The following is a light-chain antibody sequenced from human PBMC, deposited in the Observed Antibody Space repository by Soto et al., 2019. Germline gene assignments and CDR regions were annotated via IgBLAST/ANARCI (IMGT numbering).Light chain of an antibody. Sequence: QSVLTQPPSASASLGASVKLTCTLSSGHSTYAIAWHQQQPEKGPRYLMKINSDGSHNNGDGIPDRFSGSSSGAERYLTISSLQSEDEADYYCQTWGTGIWVFGGGTKLTVL. CDR3: QTWGTGIWV. CDR2: INSDGSH. V-gene: IGLV4-69*01. J-gene: IGLJ2*01. CDR1: SGHSTYA.